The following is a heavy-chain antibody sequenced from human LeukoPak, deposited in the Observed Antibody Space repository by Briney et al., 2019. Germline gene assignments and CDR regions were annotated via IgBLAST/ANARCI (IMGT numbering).Heavy chain of an antibody. V-gene: IGHV1-2*02. CDR1: GYTFSNYY. Sequence: ASVKVSCKASGYTFSNYYIHWVRQAPGQGLEWMGWINPNSGGTNYAQKFQGRVTMTRDTSISTAYMELSRLRSDDTAVYYCARRPSGWYDVIAFDIWGQGTMVTVSS. CDR3: ARRPSGWYDVIAFDI. D-gene: IGHD6-19*01. CDR2: INPNSGGT. J-gene: IGHJ3*02.